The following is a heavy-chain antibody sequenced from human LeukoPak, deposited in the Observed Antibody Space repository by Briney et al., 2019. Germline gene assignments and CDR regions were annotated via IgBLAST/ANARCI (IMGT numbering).Heavy chain of an antibody. CDR2: MNPNSGNT. CDR1: GYTFTSYD. CDR3: ASICSGYDLDRDAFDI. J-gene: IGHJ3*02. D-gene: IGHD5-12*01. V-gene: IGHV1-8*01. Sequence: ASVKVSCKASGYTFTSYDINWVRQATGQGLEWMGWMNPNSGNTGYAQKFQGRVTMTRDMSTSTVYMELSSLRSEDTAVYYCASICSGYDLDRDAFDIWGQGTMVTVSS.